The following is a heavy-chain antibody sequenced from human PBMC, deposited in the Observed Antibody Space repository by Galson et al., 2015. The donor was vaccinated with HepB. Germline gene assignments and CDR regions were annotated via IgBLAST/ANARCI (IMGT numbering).Heavy chain of an antibody. V-gene: IGHV1-3*01. CDR2: INAANGDT. Sequence: SVKVSCKASGFTFTNYVIHWVRQAPGQSLEWMGWINAANGDTKYSQKFQGRVTITRDTSESTAYMEVSSLTSEDTAVYYCARGFYSGYTSPRDYWGQGTLVTVSS. CDR3: ARGFYSGYTSPRDY. J-gene: IGHJ4*02. D-gene: IGHD5-12*01. CDR1: GFTFTNYV.